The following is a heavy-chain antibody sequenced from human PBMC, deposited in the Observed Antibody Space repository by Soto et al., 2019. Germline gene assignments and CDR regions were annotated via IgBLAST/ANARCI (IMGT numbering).Heavy chain of an antibody. CDR1: GGSISSYY. V-gene: IGHV4-59*08. CDR2: VTHSWGS. D-gene: IGHD3-10*01. CDR3: ARQGFGPLHGLVDV. Sequence: QVQLQESGPGLVKHSETLSLSCTVSGGSISSYYWSWFRQSPGKRMEWLGYVTHSWGSSYNPSLQSRVAISLDTSKSQFSLKVTSVTATDTAVYYCARQGFGPLHGLVDVWGQGTTVTVSS. J-gene: IGHJ6*02.